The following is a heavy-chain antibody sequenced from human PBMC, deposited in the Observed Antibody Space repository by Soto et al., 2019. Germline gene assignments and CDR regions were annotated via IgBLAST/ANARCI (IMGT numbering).Heavy chain of an antibody. CDR2: VYDAGST. J-gene: IGHJ6*02. Sequence: QVQLQESGPGLVRPSETLSLTCTVSGDAMSSNYWSWIRQPPWKGLEWIGYVYDAGSTSYNPSLRGGVTIAVGTPKSQFAPKLRAGCAADAAVYYCARAMGDRGTHYYYYGMDVWGQVKTFTVS. V-gene: IGHV4-59*13. CDR3: ARAMGDRGTHYYYYGMDV. D-gene: IGHD3-16*01. CDR1: GDAMSSNY.